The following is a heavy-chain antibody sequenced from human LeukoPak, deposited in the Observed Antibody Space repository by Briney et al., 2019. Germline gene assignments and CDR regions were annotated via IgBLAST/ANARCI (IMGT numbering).Heavy chain of an antibody. CDR2: INPSGGST. V-gene: IGHV1-46*01. D-gene: IGHD1-1*01. CDR1: GYTLTSYY. CDR3: ASHWGNWNDLHY. J-gene: IGHJ4*02. Sequence: GASVKVSCKASGYTLTSYYMHWVRQAPGQGLEWMGIINPSGGSTSYAQKFQGRVTMTRDTSTSTVYMELSSLRSEDTAVYYCASHWGNWNDLHYWGQGTLVTVS.